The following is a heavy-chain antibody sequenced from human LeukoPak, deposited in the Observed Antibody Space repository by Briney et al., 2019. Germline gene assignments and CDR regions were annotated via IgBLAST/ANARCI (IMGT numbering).Heavy chain of an antibody. Sequence: SETLSLTCTVSGYSISSGYYWGWIRKPPGKGLEWIGSFYRSGSTYYNPSLKSRVNISVDTSKNQFSLILSSVTAADTAVYYCARDRGFGESYPGMTYFDYWGQGTLVTVSS. CDR2: FYRSGST. CDR3: ARDRGFGESYPGMTYFDY. J-gene: IGHJ4*02. V-gene: IGHV4-38-2*02. CDR1: GYSISSGYY. D-gene: IGHD3-10*01.